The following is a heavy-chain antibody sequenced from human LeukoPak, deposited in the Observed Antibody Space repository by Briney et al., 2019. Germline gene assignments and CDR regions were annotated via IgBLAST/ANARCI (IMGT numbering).Heavy chain of an antibody. Sequence: SETLSLTCAVSGGSISSGGYSWSWIRQPPGKGLEWIGYIYYSGSTYYNPSLKSRFTISEDTSKNPFSLTPTSVTAAATAVYFCARVPEAAAGFPWFDPSGQGILVIVSS. CDR2: IYYSGST. J-gene: IGHJ5*02. V-gene: IGHV4-30-2*01. CDR1: GGSISSGGYS. CDR3: ARVPEAAAGFPWFDP. D-gene: IGHD6-13*01.